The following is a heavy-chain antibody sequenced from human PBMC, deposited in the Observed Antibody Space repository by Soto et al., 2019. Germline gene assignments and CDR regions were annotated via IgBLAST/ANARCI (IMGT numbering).Heavy chain of an antibody. J-gene: IGHJ5*02. CDR2: ISNDGSGT. Sequence: GGSLRLSCAASGFTFNSHWMHLVRQAPGKGPVWVARISNDGSGTTYADSVKGRFTISRDNAKNTVYLEMNSLRVEDTAVYYCVRDRPHNWFDPWGQGTLVTVSS. CDR1: GFTFNSHW. V-gene: IGHV3-74*03. CDR3: VRDRPHNWFDP.